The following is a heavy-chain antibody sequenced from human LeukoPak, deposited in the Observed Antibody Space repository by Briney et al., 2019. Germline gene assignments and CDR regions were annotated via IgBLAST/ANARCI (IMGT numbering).Heavy chain of an antibody. Sequence: GGSLRLSCAASGFTFSSYSIDWVRQAPGKGLEWLSYISSSSSTIYYADSVKGQFTISRDNAKNSVYLQMNSLRVEDTAVYYCARVWSSGYTKDYWGQGTLVTVSS. J-gene: IGHJ4*02. D-gene: IGHD3-22*01. CDR2: ISSSSSTI. CDR3: ARVWSSGYTKDY. CDR1: GFTFSSYS. V-gene: IGHV3-48*04.